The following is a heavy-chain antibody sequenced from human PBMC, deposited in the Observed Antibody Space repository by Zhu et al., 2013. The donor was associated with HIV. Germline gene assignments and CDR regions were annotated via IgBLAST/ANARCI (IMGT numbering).Heavy chain of an antibody. V-gene: IGHV4-59*01. Sequence: VQLQESGPGLVKPSETLSLTCTVSGGSISSYYWSWIRQPPGKGLEWIGYIYYSGSTNYNPSLKSRVTISVDTSKNQFSLKLSSVTAADTAVYYCAREGAYCSGGSCYRDFDYWGQGTLVTVSS. CDR3: AREGAYCSGGSCYRDFDY. J-gene: IGHJ4*02. CDR2: IYYSGST. D-gene: IGHD2-15*01. CDR1: GGSISSYY.